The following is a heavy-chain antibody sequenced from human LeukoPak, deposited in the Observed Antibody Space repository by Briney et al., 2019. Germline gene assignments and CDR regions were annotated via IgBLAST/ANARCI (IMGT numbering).Heavy chain of an antibody. Sequence: ASVKVSRKASVYTLTSYDINRVRHATGQGLEWMGWMNTNSGNTGYAQKFQGRVTMTRNTSISTAYMEMSSLRSEDAAVYDCARYGWELNFDYWGQGTLVTVSS. J-gene: IGHJ4*02. CDR2: MNTNSGNT. CDR3: ARYGWELNFDY. V-gene: IGHV1-8*01. CDR1: VYTLTSYD. D-gene: IGHD1-26*01.